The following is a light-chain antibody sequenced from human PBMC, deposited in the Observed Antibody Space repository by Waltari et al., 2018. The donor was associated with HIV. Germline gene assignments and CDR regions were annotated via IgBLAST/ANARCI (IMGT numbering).Light chain of an antibody. CDR2: SNN. CDR3: AAWDDSLNGPHVV. CDR1: SPDIGSNP. V-gene: IGLV1-44*01. Sequence: QSVLTQPPSASEPPGQRVAISCSGSSPDIGSNPVNWYQQLPGTAPKRLIYSNNQRPAGVPDRFSGSKSGTSASLAISGLQSEDEADYYCAAWDDSLNGPHVVFGGGTKLTVL. J-gene: IGLJ2*01.